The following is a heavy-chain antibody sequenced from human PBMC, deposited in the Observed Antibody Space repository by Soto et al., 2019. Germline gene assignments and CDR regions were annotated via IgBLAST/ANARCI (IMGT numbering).Heavy chain of an antibody. J-gene: IGHJ6*02. CDR1: GGSISSYY. CDR2: IYYSGST. CDR3: ATHRPGLPDSTGYYHYGFYV. V-gene: IGHV4-59*01. D-gene: IGHD5-12*01. Sequence: ASETLSLTCTVSGGSISSYYWSWIRQPPGKGLEWIGYIYYSGSTNYNPSLKSRVTISVDTSKNQFSLKLSSVTAADTAVYHWATHRPGLPDSTGYYHYGFYVCGQGTSVT.